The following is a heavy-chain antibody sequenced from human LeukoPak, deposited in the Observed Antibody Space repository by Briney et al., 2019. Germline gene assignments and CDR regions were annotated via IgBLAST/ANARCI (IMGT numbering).Heavy chain of an antibody. CDR2: IKEDGTET. Sequence: GGSLRLSCAASGFMFSSNWMSWVRLAPGKGLEWVANIKEDGTETYYVDSVKGRFTISRDNAKNSLYLQMNSLRAEDTAVYYCARVWGFGPLDPWGQGTLVTVSS. CDR1: GFMFSSNW. D-gene: IGHD7-27*01. CDR3: ARVWGFGPLDP. V-gene: IGHV3-7*01. J-gene: IGHJ5*02.